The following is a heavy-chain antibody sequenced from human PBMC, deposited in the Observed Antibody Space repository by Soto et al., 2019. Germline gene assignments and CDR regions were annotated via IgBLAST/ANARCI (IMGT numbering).Heavy chain of an antibody. D-gene: IGHD6-13*01. V-gene: IGHV4-31*03. J-gene: IGHJ6*03. CDR2: IYYSGST. Sequence: PSETLSLTCTVSGGSIRSGGYYWSWIRQHPGKGLEWIGYIYYSGSTYYNPSLKSRVTISVDTSKNQFSLKLSSVTAADTAVYYCARVCSSSWSFYYHYYMDVWGKGTTVT. CDR3: ARVCSSSWSFYYHYYMDV. CDR1: GGSIRSGGYY.